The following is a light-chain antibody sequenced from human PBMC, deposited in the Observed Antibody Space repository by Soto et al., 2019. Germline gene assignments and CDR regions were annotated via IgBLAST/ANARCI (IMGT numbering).Light chain of an antibody. CDR3: QQYGSSPQPIT. Sequence: EIELTQSPGTLSLSPGERATLSCRASQSVSSYYLAWYQQKPGQAPRLLIYGASSRATGIPDRFSGSGSGTDFTLTISRLEPEDFAVYYCQQYGSSPQPITFGQGTRLEIK. J-gene: IGKJ5*01. V-gene: IGKV3-20*01. CDR1: QSVSSYY. CDR2: GAS.